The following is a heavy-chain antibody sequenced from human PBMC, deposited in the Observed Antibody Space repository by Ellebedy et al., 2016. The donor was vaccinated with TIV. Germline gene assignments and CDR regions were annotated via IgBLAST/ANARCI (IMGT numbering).Heavy chain of an antibody. CDR3: ASGFSYGLLDY. CDR1: GGSISSYY. D-gene: IGHD5-18*01. CDR2: IYYSGST. V-gene: IGHV4-59*01. J-gene: IGHJ4*02. Sequence: SETLSLTCSVSGGSISSYYWSWIRQPPGKGLEWIGYIYYSGSTNYNPSLKSRVTISVDTSKNQFSLKLSSVTAADTAVFYCASGFSYGLLDYWGQGTLVAVSS.